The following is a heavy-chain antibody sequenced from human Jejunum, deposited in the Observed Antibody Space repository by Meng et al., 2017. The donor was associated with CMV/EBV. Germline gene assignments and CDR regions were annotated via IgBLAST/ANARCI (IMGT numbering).Heavy chain of an antibody. CDR3: AKDFLSGSLGELWDY. D-gene: IGHD3-10*01. V-gene: IGHV3-30*02. CDR2: KRYDGSDD. CDR1: CFTFRLHG. J-gene: IGHJ4*02. Sequence: LVELECGVAQPRVPLALVFHACCFTFRLHGTHWFRKAPGKGLVLVSFKRYDGSDDAYADSVKGRFAISRDNSKNALFLQMDSLRSEDTAMYYCAKDFLSGSLGELWDYWGQGTLVTVSS.